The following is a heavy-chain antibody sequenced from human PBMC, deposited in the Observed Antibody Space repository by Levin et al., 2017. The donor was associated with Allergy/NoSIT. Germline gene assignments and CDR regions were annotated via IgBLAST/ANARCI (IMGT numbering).Heavy chain of an antibody. V-gene: IGHV1-8*01. J-gene: IGHJ5*02. CDR2: MNPNSGNT. D-gene: IGHD6-13*01. CDR1: GYTFTSYD. CDR3: ARGSSSLNWFDP. Sequence: ASVKVSCKASGYTFTSYDINWVRQATGQGLEWMGWMNPNSGNTGYAQKFQGRVTMTRNTSISTAYMELSSLRSEDTAVYYCARGSSSLNWFDPWGQGTLVTVSS.